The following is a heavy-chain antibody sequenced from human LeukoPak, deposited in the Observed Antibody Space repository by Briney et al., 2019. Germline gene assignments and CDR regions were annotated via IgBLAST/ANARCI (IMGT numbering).Heavy chain of an antibody. CDR3: ARLFNAGLGAPLDH. CDR2: INGNGGRT. CDR1: GFIFDEYG. J-gene: IGHJ4*02. D-gene: IGHD1-26*01. Sequence: GGSLRLSCVASGFIFDEYGMTWVRQIPGKGLEWVCGINGNGGRTGYADSVKGRFTISRDNAKNSLYLEMDSLRAEDTALYFCARLFNAGLGAPLDHGGQGTLVTVSS. V-gene: IGHV3-20*04.